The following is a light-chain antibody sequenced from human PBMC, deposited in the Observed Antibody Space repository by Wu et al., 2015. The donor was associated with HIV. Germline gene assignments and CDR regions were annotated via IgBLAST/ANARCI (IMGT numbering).Light chain of an antibody. CDR2: VF. Sequence: PGERVTLSSRGQSQLNGNLAWYQXKAGQAPGFSSMVFYPAAGVPARFSGSGSGTEFTLTISTMQSEDFAVYYCQHYRNWAIFPFGPGTKVDIK. V-gene: IGKV3-15*01. CDR3: QHYRNWAIFP. J-gene: IGKJ3*01. CDR1: QLNGN.